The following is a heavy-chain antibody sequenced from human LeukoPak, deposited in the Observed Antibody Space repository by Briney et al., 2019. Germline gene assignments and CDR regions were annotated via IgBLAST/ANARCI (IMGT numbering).Heavy chain of an antibody. CDR2: INPNSGGT. D-gene: IGHD2-8*01. CDR3: ARDSDCTNGVCYWFDP. J-gene: IGHJ5*02. Sequence: ASVKVSCKASGYTFTGYYMHWVRQAPGQGLEWMGWINPNSGGTNYAQKFQGRVTMTRDTSISTAYMELSRLRSDDTAVYYCARDSDCTNGVCYWFDPWGQGTLVTVSS. CDR1: GYTFTGYY. V-gene: IGHV1-2*02.